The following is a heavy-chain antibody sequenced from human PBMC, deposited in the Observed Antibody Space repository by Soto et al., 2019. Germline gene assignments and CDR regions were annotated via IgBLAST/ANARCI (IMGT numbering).Heavy chain of an antibody. D-gene: IGHD6-13*01. CDR3: TRDSDGSWRDYYYGMDV. J-gene: IGHJ6*02. CDR1: GFTFGDYA. V-gene: IGHV3-49*04. Sequence: GGSLRLSCTASGFTFGDYAMSWVRQAPGKGLEWVGFIRSKAYGGTTEYAASVKGRFTISRDESKSIAYLQMNSLKTEDTAVYYCTRDSDGSWRDYYYGMDVWGQGTTVTVSS. CDR2: IRSKAYGGTT.